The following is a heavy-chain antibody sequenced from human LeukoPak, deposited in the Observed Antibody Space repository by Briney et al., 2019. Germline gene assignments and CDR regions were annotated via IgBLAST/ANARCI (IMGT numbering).Heavy chain of an antibody. CDR3: ARHDRLRADYTYGPMYY. V-gene: IGHV4-59*08. D-gene: IGHD5-18*01. CDR1: GGSISSYY. Sequence: SETLSLTCTVSGGSISSYYWIWIRQPPGKGLEWIGYIYYSGSTKYNPSLRSRVTISVDTSKNQFSLKLSSVTAADTAVYYCARHDRLRADYTYGPMYYWGQGTLVTVSS. J-gene: IGHJ4*02. CDR2: IYYSGST.